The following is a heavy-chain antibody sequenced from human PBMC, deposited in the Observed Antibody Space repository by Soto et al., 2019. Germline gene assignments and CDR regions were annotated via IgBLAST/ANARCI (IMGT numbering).Heavy chain of an antibody. V-gene: IGHV4-59*01. J-gene: IGHJ6*02. CDR1: GGSISDYY. CDR3: AKIIILVPGASYGMDV. CDR2: IYYTGST. Sequence: QMQLQESGPGLVKPSETLSLTCTVSGGSISDYYWSWIRQPPGKGLEYIGYIYYTGSTNYNPSLNGRVRISPHTSKNHFSLKRTSVTAADTAMYFCAKIIILVPGASYGMDVWGQGKTVTVSS. D-gene: IGHD3-3*01.